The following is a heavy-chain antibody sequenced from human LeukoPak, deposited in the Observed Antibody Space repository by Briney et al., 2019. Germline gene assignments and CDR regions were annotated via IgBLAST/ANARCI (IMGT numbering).Heavy chain of an antibody. CDR2: TYYRSKWYN. CDR1: GDSVSINSAA. CDR3: AREAVAGSTFDY. J-gene: IGHJ4*02. D-gene: IGHD6-19*01. Sequence: SQTLSLTFAISGDSVSINSAAWNWVRQSPSRGLEWLGRTYYRSKWYNDYAVSVKSRITVSPDTSTNQFSLQLNSVTPEDTAVYYCAREAVAGSTFDYWGQGTLVTVSS. V-gene: IGHV6-1*01.